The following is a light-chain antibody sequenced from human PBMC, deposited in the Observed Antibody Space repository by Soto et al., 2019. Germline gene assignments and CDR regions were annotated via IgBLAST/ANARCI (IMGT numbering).Light chain of an antibody. J-gene: IGLJ3*02. CDR1: ISNIGAGYD. CDR2: GIN. CDR3: QSYDSSLSAVV. Sequence: QSVLTQPPSVSGAPGQRVTTSCIGSISNIGAGYDVHWYQQLPGKAPKLLISGINNRPSGVPDRFSGSKSGTSASLAIAGLQAEDEADYYCQSYDSSLSAVVFGGGTKLTVL. V-gene: IGLV1-40*01.